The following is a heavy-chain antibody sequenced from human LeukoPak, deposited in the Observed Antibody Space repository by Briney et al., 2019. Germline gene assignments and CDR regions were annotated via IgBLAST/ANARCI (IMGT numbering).Heavy chain of an antibody. J-gene: IGHJ4*02. Sequence: AASVKVSCKASGGTFSSYAISWVRQAPGQGLEWMGGIIPIFGTANYAQKFQGRVTITTDESTSTAYMELSSLRSEDTAVYYCARGIVLRNYYYDSSGQTSLDYWGQGTLVTVSS. V-gene: IGHV1-69*05. CDR2: IIPIFGTA. CDR3: ARGIVLRNYYYDSSGQTSLDY. D-gene: IGHD3-22*01. CDR1: GGTFSSYA.